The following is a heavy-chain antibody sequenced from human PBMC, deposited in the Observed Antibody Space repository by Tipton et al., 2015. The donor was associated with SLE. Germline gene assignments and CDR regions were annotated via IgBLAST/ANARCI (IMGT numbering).Heavy chain of an antibody. J-gene: IGHJ4*02. CDR1: GGSISNRY. CDR2: IYSGST. Sequence: TLSLTCTVSGGSISNRYWGWIRQPPGMGLEWIGYIYSGSTNYNPSLKSRVTMSAHTSKNQLSLKMTSVTAADTAVYYCASGYGLNGYWGQGTLVTVSS. V-gene: IGHV4-59*11. D-gene: IGHD2-8*01. CDR3: ASGYGLNGY.